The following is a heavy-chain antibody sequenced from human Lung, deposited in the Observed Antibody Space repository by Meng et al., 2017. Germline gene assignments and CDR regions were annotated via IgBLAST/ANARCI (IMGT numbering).Heavy chain of an antibody. CDR3: ARGGDFDP. D-gene: IGHD2/OR15-2a*01. V-gene: IGHV7-4-1*02. CDR2: ISTNTGNP. J-gene: IGHJ5*02. Sequence: QVQLVQSGSELKKPGASVKVSCKASGYTFTTYTINWVRQAHGRGLEWMGRISTNTGNPTYVQGFTGRFVFSLDTSVSTAYLQISSLEAADTAVYYCARGGDFDPWGQGTLVTVSS. CDR1: GYTFTTYT.